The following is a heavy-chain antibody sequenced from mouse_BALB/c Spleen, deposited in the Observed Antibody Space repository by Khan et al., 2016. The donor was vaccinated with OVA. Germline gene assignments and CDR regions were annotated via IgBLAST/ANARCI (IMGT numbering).Heavy chain of an antibody. CDR1: GYTFTDYN. Sequence: VHVKQSGPELVKPGASVKIPCKASGYTFTDYNMDWVKQSPGKSLEWIGDITPNNGGTIYNQRFKGKATLTVDQSSSTAYMELRSLTSDDTAGDYWTRGGNGSPFDYWGQGTTLTVSS. CDR2: ITPNNGGT. J-gene: IGHJ2*01. CDR3: TRGGNGSPFDY. V-gene: IGHV1-18*01. D-gene: IGHD1-1*01.